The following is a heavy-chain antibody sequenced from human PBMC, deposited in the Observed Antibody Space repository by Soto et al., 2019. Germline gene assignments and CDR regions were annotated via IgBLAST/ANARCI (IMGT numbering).Heavy chain of an antibody. Sequence: AASVKVSCKASGGTFSSYTISWVRQAPGQGLEWMGRIIPILGIANYAQKFQGRVTITADKSTSTAYMELGSLRSEDTAVYYCARGGVATIENWFDPWGQGTLVTVSS. CDR1: GGTFSSYT. D-gene: IGHD5-12*01. J-gene: IGHJ5*02. CDR2: IIPILGIA. V-gene: IGHV1-69*02. CDR3: ARGGVATIENWFDP.